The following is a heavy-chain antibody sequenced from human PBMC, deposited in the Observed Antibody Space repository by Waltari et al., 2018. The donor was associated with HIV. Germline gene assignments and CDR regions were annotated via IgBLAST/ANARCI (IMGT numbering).Heavy chain of an antibody. V-gene: IGHV1-2*02. CDR1: GYTFTGYY. CDR3: ARAPYYYDSSGPLGY. CDR2: INPNSGGT. J-gene: IGHJ4*02. Sequence: QVQLVQSGAEVKKPGASVKVSCKASGYTFTGYYMHWVRQAPGQGLEWMGWINPNSGGTNYAQKFQGRVTMTRDTSISTAYMELSRLRSDDTAVYYCARAPYYYDSSGPLGYWGQGTLVTVSS. D-gene: IGHD3-22*01.